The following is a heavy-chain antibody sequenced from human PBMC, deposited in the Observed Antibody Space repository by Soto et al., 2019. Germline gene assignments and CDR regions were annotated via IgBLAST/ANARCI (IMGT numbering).Heavy chain of an antibody. CDR3: VRDRRGMDV. Sequence: EVQLVESGGGLVKPGGSLRLSCAASGFTFNSYSMNWVRQAPGKGLEWVSSITSSSYTFYADSVNGRFTISRDNAKNSLYLQMNSLRAEDTAVYYCVRDRRGMDVWGQGTTVTVSS. CDR1: GFTFNSYS. J-gene: IGHJ6*02. V-gene: IGHV3-21*01. CDR2: ITSSSYT.